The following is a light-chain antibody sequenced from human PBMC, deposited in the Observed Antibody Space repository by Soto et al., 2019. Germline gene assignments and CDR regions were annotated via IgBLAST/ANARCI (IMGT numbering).Light chain of an antibody. CDR2: ASS. V-gene: IGKV1-39*01. J-gene: IGKJ4*01. CDR3: QQSYSNIQDLT. Sequence: DIQMTQSPSSLSASVGDRVTITCRASQSISGHLNWYQQKPGKAPKLLIYASSNLQSGVPSRFSGSGSGTDFTLTISSLQPEDFATYYCQQSYSNIQDLTFGGGTKVEI. CDR1: QSISGH.